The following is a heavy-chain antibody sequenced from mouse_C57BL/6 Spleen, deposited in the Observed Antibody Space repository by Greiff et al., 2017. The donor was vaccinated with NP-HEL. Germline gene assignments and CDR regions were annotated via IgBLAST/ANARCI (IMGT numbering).Heavy chain of an antibody. CDR2: IYPGSGST. CDR1: GYTFTSYW. CDR3: ASLITGTRGFAY. Sequence: VQLQQPGAELVKPGASVKMSCKASGYTFTSYWITWVKQRPGQGLEWIGDIYPGSGSTNYNEKFKSKATLTVDTSSSTAYMQLSSLTSEDSAVYYCASLITGTRGFAYWGQGTLATVSA. V-gene: IGHV1-55*01. D-gene: IGHD4-1*01. J-gene: IGHJ3*01.